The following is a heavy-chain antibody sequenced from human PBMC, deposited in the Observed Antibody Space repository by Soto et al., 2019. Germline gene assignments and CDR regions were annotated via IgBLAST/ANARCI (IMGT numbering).Heavy chain of an antibody. CDR3: ARGGASYQFFDS. CDR1: GDGISSTSW. D-gene: IGHD1-26*01. V-gene: IGHV4-4*02. CDR2: IYRSGST. J-gene: IGHJ4*02. Sequence: SETLSLTCAVSGDGISSTSWWRWVRQPPGKGLEWIGEIYRSGSTDYNPSLKSRVTISQDRSKNQFFLNLTSVTAADTAVYYCARGGASYQFFDSWGQGALVTVS.